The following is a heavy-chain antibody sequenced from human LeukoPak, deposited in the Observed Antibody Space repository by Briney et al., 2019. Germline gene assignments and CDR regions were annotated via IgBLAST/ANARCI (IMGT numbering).Heavy chain of an antibody. V-gene: IGHV3-7*01. CDR3: VRESRSGSYSGY. CDR1: GFTFSSYW. D-gene: IGHD1-26*01. J-gene: IGHJ4*02. Sequence: GGSLRLSCAASGFTFSSYWMGWVRQAPGKGLEWVANINQGGSDKHYVDSRFTISRDNANNSLYLQMNSLRAEDTAVYYCVRESRSGSYSGYWGQGTLVTVSS. CDR2: INQGGSDK.